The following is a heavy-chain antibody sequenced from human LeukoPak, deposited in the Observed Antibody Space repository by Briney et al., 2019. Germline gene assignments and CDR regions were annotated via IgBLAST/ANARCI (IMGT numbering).Heavy chain of an antibody. CDR3: ARQYRYCSSTSCYISGAFDI. CDR2: INHSGST. Sequence: SETLSLTCAVYGGSFSGYYWSWIRQPPGKGLEWIGEINHSGSTNYNPSLKSRVTISVDTSKNQFSLKLSSVTAADTAVYYCARQYRYCSSTSCYISGAFDIWGQGTMVTVSS. CDR1: GGSFSGYY. D-gene: IGHD2-2*01. J-gene: IGHJ3*02. V-gene: IGHV4-34*01.